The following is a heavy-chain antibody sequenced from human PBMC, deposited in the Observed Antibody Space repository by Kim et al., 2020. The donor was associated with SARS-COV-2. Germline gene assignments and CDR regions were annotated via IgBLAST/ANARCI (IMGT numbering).Heavy chain of an antibody. CDR3: ATLGGGMVRGVSPTDY. D-gene: IGHD3-10*01. J-gene: IGHJ4*02. V-gene: IGHV4-34*01. Sequence: SLKSRVTISVDTSKNQFSLKLSSVTAADTAVYYCATLGGGMVRGVSPTDYWGQGTLVTVSS.